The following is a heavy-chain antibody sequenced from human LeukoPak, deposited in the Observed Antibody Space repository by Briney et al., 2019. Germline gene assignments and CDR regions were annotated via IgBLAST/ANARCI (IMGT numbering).Heavy chain of an antibody. CDR2: INPNSGGT. J-gene: IGHJ4*02. CDR3: ARDTYDYVWGSYRSDY. V-gene: IGHV1-2*02. CDR1: GYTFTGYY. D-gene: IGHD3-16*02. Sequence: ASVKVSCKAPGYTFTGYYMHWVRQAPGQGLEWMGWINPNSGGTNYAQKFQGRVTMTRDTSISTAYMELSRLRSDDTAVYYCARDTYDYVWGSYRSDYWGQGTLVTVSS.